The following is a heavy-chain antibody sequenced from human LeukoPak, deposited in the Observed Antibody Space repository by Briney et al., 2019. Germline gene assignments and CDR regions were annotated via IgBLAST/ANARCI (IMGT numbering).Heavy chain of an antibody. J-gene: IGHJ4*02. CDR2: INTNTGNP. V-gene: IGHV7-4-1*02. CDR3: ARDGFTMVRGVKGSRLY. Sequence: GASVKVSCKASGYTFTSYAMNWVRQAPGQGLEWMGWINTNTGNPTYAQGFTGRFVFSLDTSVSTAYLQISSLKAEDTAVYYRARDGFTMVRGVKGSRLYWGQGTLVTVSS. D-gene: IGHD3-10*01. CDR1: GYTFTSYA.